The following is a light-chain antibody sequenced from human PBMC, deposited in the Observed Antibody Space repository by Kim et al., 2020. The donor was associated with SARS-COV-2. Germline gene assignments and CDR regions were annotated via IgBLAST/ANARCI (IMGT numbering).Light chain of an antibody. CDR3: AAWDDSLNGWV. V-gene: IGLV1-47*02. Sequence: QSVLTQPPSASETTGQRVTISCSGSSSNIGHNHVYWYRQLPGTAPKVLMYSSNQRPSGVPDRFSGSKSGTSASLAISGLRSEDEADYYCAAWDDSLNGWVFGGGTKLTVL. CDR1: SSNIGHNH. J-gene: IGLJ3*02. CDR2: SSN.